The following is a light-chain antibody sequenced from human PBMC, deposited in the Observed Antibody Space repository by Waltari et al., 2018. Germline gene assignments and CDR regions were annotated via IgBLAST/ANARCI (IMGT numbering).Light chain of an antibody. V-gene: IGLV2-14*03. Sequence: SALTQPDSVSGSPGQSITISCSGISSDSGGYNYVSWYQQYPGEAPKVIIYDVTNRPSGVSNRFSGSKSGSSASLTISGLQPEDEADYYCSSFTSSTTGIFGGGTKLTVL. CDR2: DVT. CDR3: SSFTSSTTGI. J-gene: IGLJ2*01. CDR1: SSDSGGYNY.